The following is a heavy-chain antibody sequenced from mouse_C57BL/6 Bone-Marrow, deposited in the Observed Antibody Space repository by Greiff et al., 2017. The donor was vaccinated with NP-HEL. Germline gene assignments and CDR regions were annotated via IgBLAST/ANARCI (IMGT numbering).Heavy chain of an antibody. CDR3: ARGSVATKGFAY. CDR2: ISSDGSN. CDR1: GYSITSGYY. D-gene: IGHD1-1*01. V-gene: IGHV3-6*01. Sequence: EVQLVESGPGLVKPSQSLSLTCSVTGYSITSGYYWYWIRQFPGNKLEWMGYISSDGSNNYNPSLKNRLSITRDTSKNQFFLKLNSVTTEDTATYYCARGSVATKGFAYWGQGTLVTVSA. J-gene: IGHJ3*01.